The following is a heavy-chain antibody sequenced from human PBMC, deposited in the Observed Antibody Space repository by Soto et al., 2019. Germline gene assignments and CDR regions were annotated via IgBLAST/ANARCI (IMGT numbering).Heavy chain of an antibody. CDR1: GGSFDDFY. J-gene: IGHJ4*02. CDR3: AKDQIAAAGLNCDC. CDR2: INHSGST. Sequence: SETLSLTCAFYGGSFDDFYWSWVRQPPGKGLEWIGEINHSGSTNYNPSLKSRVTISVDTSKNQFSLKLSSVPAAGPAVYYCAKDQIAAAGLNCDCCGQGRLFTGSS. D-gene: IGHD6-13*01. V-gene: IGHV4-34*01.